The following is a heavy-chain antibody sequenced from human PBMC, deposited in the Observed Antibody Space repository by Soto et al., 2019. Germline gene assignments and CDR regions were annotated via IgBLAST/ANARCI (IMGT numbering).Heavy chain of an antibody. CDR1: GFTFSSHW. CDR3: AIAFLWGFDY. V-gene: IGHV3-7*01. CDR2: INRDGSEK. Sequence: EVQLVESGGGLVQPGGSLRLSCAASGFTFSSHWMSWVRQAPGKGLEWVANINRDGSEKYYVDSVKGRFTISRDNAKNSLYLQMNSLRAVDTAVYYCAIAFLWGFDYRGQGTLLTVSS. D-gene: IGHD3-10*01. J-gene: IGHJ4*02.